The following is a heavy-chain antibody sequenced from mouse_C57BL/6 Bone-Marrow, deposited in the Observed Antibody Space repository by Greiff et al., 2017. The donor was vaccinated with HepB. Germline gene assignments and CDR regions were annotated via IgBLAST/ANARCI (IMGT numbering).Heavy chain of an antibody. CDR1: GFTFSDYY. J-gene: IGHJ4*01. CDR3: ARAGYYDAMDY. Sequence: EVNVVESEGGLVQPGRSMKLSCTASGFTFSDYYIAWVRQVPEKGLEWVANINYDGSSTYYLDSLKSRFIISRDNAKNILYLQMSSLKSEDTATYYCARAGYYDAMDYWGQGTSVTVSS. V-gene: IGHV5-16*01. D-gene: IGHD2-2*01. CDR2: INYDGSST.